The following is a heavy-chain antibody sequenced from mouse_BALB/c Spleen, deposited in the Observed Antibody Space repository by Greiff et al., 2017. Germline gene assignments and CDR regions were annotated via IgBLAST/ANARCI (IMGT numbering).Heavy chain of an antibody. CDR1: GYTFTNYW. CDR3: AREGAYYDDGWFAY. Sequence: QVQLQQSGAELVRPGTSVKISCKASGYTFTNYWLGWVKQRPGHGLEWIGDIYPGGGYTNYNEKFKGKATLTADTSSSTAYMQLSSLTSEDSAVYCCAREGAYYDDGWFAYWGQGTLVTVSA. V-gene: IGHV1-63*02. CDR2: IYPGGGYT. D-gene: IGHD2-4*01. J-gene: IGHJ3*01.